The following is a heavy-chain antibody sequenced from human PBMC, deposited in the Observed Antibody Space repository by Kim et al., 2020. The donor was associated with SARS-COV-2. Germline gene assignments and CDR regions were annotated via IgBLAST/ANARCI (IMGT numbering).Heavy chain of an antibody. D-gene: IGHD3-16*01. Sequence: TANYAQKFQGRVTITADKSTSTAYMELSSLRSEDTAVYYCARAWGYAFDIWGQGTMVTVSS. V-gene: IGHV1-69*06. CDR3: ARAWGYAFDI. J-gene: IGHJ3*02. CDR2: TA.